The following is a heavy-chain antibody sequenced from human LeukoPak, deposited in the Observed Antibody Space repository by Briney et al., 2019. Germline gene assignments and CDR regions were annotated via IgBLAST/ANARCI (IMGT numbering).Heavy chain of an antibody. Sequence: SQTLSLTCVISGDSVSNNSASWNWIRQSPSRGLEWLGRTYYRSRWYKDYAVSVKSRITINPDTSKNQFSLQLNSVTPEDTAVYYCAIWLTTWGQGTLVTVSS. CDR2: TYYRSRWYK. CDR3: AIWLTT. J-gene: IGHJ5*02. D-gene: IGHD3-10*01. V-gene: IGHV6-1*01. CDR1: GDSVSNNSAS.